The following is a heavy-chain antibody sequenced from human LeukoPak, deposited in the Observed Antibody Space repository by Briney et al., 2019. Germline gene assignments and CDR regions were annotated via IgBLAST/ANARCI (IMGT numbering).Heavy chain of an antibody. J-gene: IGHJ5*02. Sequence: GGSLRLSCAASGFTVSSNYMSWVRQAPGKGLEWVSVIDSGGNTYYGDSVKGRFTISRDNSKNTVYLQMNSLRADDTAVYYCAGDPLSSTVAGSPWGQGTLVTVSS. D-gene: IGHD6-13*01. V-gene: IGHV3-53*01. CDR2: IDSGGNT. CDR3: AGDPLSSTVAGSP. CDR1: GFTVSSNY.